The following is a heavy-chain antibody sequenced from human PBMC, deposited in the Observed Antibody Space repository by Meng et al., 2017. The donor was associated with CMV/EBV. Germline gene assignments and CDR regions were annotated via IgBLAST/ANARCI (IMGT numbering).Heavy chain of an antibody. Sequence: QICLKASGPTLEKPTQTLTLTCTFYGSSLSTSGVGVGWIRRRPGKALEWLALIYWDDDKRYSQSLKSRLTITKDTSKTQVVLTMTNMDPVDTATYYCAHQLRYFDWVNNWFDPWGQGTLVTVSS. CDR1: GSSLSTSGVG. CDR2: IYWDDDK. V-gene: IGHV2-5*02. CDR3: AHQLRYFDWVNNWFDP. D-gene: IGHD3-9*01. J-gene: IGHJ5*02.